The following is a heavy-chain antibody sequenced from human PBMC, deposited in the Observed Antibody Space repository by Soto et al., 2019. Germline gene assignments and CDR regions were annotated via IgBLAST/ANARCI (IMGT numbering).Heavy chain of an antibody. CDR1: SGSISSSNW. Sequence: QVQLQESGPGLVKPSGTLSLTCAVSSGSISSSNWWSWVSQPPGKGLEWMGEIYHSGSTNYNPSLKRRVTISVDKSKSQFSLKLSSVTAADTAVYYCARDRSAAADERWFDPWGQGTLVTVSS. D-gene: IGHD6-13*01. V-gene: IGHV4-4*02. CDR2: IYHSGST. CDR3: ARDRSAAADERWFDP. J-gene: IGHJ5*02.